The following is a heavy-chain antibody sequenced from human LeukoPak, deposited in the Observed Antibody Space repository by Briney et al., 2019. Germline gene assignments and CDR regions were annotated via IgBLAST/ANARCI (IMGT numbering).Heavy chain of an antibody. CDR2: ISAYNGNT. Sequence: AASVKVSCKASSYTLTNYGISWVRQAPGQGLEWMGWISAYNGNTNYAQNLQGRVTMTTDTSTSTAYMELRSLRSDDTAVYYCARVPPSAHQLLSSDYWGQGTQVTVSS. V-gene: IGHV1-18*01. CDR1: SYTLTNYG. D-gene: IGHD2-2*01. CDR3: ARVPPSAHQLLSSDY. J-gene: IGHJ4*02.